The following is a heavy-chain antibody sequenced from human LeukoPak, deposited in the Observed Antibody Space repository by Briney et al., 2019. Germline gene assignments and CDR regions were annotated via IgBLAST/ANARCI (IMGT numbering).Heavy chain of an antibody. CDR3: ARQGYLYDAFDI. J-gene: IGHJ3*02. CDR1: GGSSSYY. V-gene: IGHV4-59*08. CDR2: IYYSGST. D-gene: IGHD2-15*01. Sequence: SETLSLTCTVSGGSSSYYWSWIRQPPGKGLEWIGYIYYSGSTNYNPSLKSRVTISVDTSKNQFSLKLSSVTAADTAVYYCARQGYLYDAFDIWGQGTMVTVSS.